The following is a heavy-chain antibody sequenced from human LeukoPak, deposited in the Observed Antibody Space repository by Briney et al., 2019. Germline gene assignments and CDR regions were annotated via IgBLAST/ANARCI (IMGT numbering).Heavy chain of an antibody. CDR2: INPSGGST. J-gene: IGHJ6*02. CDR1: GYTFTSYY. CDR3: ARSGERYYYYYYGMDV. Sequence: ASVKVSCKASGYTFTSYYMHWVRQAPGQGLEWMGIINPSGGSTSYAQKLQGRVTMTTDTSTSTAYMELRSLRSDDTAVYYCARSGERYYYYYYGMDVWGQGTTVTVSS. D-gene: IGHD3-10*01. V-gene: IGHV1-46*01.